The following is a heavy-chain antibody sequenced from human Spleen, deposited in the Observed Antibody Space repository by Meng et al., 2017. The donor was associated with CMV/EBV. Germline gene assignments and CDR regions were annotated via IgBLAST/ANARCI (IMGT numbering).Heavy chain of an antibody. D-gene: IGHD5-18*01. CDR2: INSDGSST. J-gene: IGHJ6*02. Sequence: GESLKISCAASGFTFSSYWMHWVRQAPGKGLVWVSRINSDGSSTSYADSVKGRFTISRDNAKNTLYLQMNSLRAEDTAVYYCARAGYSYGYYYYGMDVWGQGTTVTVSS. V-gene: IGHV3-74*01. CDR3: ARAGYSYGYYYYGMDV. CDR1: GFTFSSYW.